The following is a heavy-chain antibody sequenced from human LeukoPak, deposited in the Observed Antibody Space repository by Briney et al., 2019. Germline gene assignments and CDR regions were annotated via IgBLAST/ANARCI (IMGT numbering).Heavy chain of an antibody. Sequence: PGGSLRLSCAASGFTFSSYAMHWVRQAPGKGLEWVAVISYDGSNKYYADSVKGRFTISRDNSKNTLYLQMNSLRAEDTAVYYCAKMTYIVAYDYWGQGTLVTVSS. J-gene: IGHJ4*02. V-gene: IGHV3-30-3*02. CDR3: AKMTYIVAYDY. CDR1: GFTFSSYA. CDR2: ISYDGSNK. D-gene: IGHD5-12*01.